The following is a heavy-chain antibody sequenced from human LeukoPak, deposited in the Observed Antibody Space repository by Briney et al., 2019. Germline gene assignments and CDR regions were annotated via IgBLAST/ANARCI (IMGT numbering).Heavy chain of an antibody. D-gene: IGHD5-18*01. CDR1: GFTFSSFA. CDR3: AKAGRGYSFGYYFDT. CDR2: ISGSGGSA. J-gene: IGHJ4*02. Sequence: GGSLRLSCAASGFTFSSFAMSWVRQSPGEGLEWVSGISGSGGSAYYADSVKGRFTISRDNSKNTLYLQMHSLRAEDTAVYYCAKAGRGYSFGYYFDTGAREPWSPSPQ. V-gene: IGHV3-23*01.